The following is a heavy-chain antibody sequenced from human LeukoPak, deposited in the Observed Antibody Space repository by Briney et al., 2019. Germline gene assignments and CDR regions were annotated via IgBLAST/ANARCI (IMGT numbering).Heavy chain of an antibody. V-gene: IGHV1-8*01. Sequence: ASVKVSCKASGYTFTGYDINWVRQATGQGLEWMVWMNPNSGNAGYAQKFQGRGTMTRNTSLSTAYMELGSLRSEDTAVYYCARGPPAVSLWFGELFPRHDAFDIWGQGTMVTVSS. CDR3: ARGPPAVSLWFGELFPRHDAFDI. J-gene: IGHJ3*02. CDR2: MNPNSGNA. D-gene: IGHD3-10*01. CDR1: GYTFTGYD.